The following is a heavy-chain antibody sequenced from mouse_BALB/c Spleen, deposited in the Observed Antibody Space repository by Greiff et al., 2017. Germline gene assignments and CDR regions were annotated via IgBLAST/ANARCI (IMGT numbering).Heavy chain of an antibody. Sequence: EVMLVESGGGLVKPGGSLKLSCAASGFTFSSYTMSWVRQTPEKRLEWVATISSGGSYTYYPDSVKGRFTISRDNAKNTLYLQMSSLKSEDTAMYYCTKIYYGYDGFAYWGQGTLVTVSA. D-gene: IGHD2-2*01. CDR1: GFTFSSYT. V-gene: IGHV5-6-4*01. CDR3: TKIYYGYDGFAY. CDR2: ISSGGSYT. J-gene: IGHJ3*01.